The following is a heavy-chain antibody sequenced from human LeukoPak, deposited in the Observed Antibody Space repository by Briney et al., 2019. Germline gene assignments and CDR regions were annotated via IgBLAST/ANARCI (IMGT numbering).Heavy chain of an antibody. J-gene: IGHJ4*02. CDR3: ARVGFGEFHFDY. CDR1: GGSISSRSYY. CDR2: IYYKGNT. Sequence: SETLSLTCTVSGGSISSRSYYWGWIRQPPGKGLEWIGSIYYKGNTYLNPSLKSRVTISEDTSKNQFSLKLNSVTAADTAVYYCARVGFGEFHFDYWGQGTLVTVSS. V-gene: IGHV4-39*07. D-gene: IGHD3-10*01.